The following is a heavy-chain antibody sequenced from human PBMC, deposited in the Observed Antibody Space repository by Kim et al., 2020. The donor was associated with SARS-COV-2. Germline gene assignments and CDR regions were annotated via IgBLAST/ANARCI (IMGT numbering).Heavy chain of an antibody. Sequence: GGSLRLSCAASGFTFSSYGMHWVRQAPGKGLEWVAVISYDGSNKYYADSVKGRFTISRDNSKNTLYLQMNSLRAEDTAVYYCAEGGDTAMAHYWGQGTLVTVSS. CDR3: AEGGDTAMAHY. CDR2: ISYDGSNK. V-gene: IGHV3-30*18. D-gene: IGHD5-18*01. CDR1: GFTFSSYG. J-gene: IGHJ4*02.